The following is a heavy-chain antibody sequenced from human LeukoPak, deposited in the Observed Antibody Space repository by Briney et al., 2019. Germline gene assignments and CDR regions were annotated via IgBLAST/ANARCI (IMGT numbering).Heavy chain of an antibody. CDR1: GYTFTSYA. D-gene: IGHD2-2*01. J-gene: IGHJ4*02. CDR3: ARDQGEYQLLYYFDY. CDR2: INAGNGNT. V-gene: IGHV1-3*01. Sequence: ASVKVSCKASGYTFTSYAMHWVRQAPGQRLEWMGWINAGNGNTKYSQKFQGRVTITRDTSASTAYMELSSLRSEDTAVYYCARDQGEYQLLYYFDYWGQGTLVTVSS.